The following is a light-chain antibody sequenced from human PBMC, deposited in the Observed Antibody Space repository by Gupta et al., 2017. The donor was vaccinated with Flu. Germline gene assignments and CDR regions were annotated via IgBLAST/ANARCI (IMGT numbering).Light chain of an antibody. V-gene: IGKV4-1*01. CDR2: WAS. CDR3: QQHSSSPPT. J-gene: IGKJ1*01. Sequence: LVMTQSPASLAVSLGERATINCKSSQSVLYSSNNKNYLVWYQQKPGQPPKLLINWASTRESGVPDRFSGSGSGTDFTLTISSLQAEDVAVYYCQQHSSSPPTFGQGTKVEIK. CDR1: QSVLYSSNNKNY.